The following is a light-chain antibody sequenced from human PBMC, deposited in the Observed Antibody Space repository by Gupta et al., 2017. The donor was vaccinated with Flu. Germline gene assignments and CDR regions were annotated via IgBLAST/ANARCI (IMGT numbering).Light chain of an antibody. CDR2: AAS. J-gene: IGKJ2*03. CDR1: QSISSY. V-gene: IGKV1-39*01. CDR3: QQSYSTPQSS. Sequence: DIQMTQSPSSLSASVGDRVTITCRASQSISSYLNWYQQKPGKAPKLLIYAASSLQSGVPSRFSGSGSGTDFTLTIISLQPEDFATYYCQQSYSTPQSSFGQGTKLEIK.